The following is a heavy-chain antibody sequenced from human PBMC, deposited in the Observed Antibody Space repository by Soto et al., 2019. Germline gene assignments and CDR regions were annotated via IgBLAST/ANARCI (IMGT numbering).Heavy chain of an antibody. V-gene: IGHV3-23*01. CDR3: AASSGLYHAFDI. CDR1: GFTFSSYA. D-gene: IGHD6-19*01. Sequence: EVQLLESGGGLVQPGGSLRLSCAASGFTFSSYAMSWVRQAPGKGLEWVSVISGSGGSTYYADSVKGRFTISRDNSKNTLYLQMNSLRAEDTAVYYCAASSGLYHAFDIWGQGTMVTVSS. CDR2: ISGSGGST. J-gene: IGHJ3*02.